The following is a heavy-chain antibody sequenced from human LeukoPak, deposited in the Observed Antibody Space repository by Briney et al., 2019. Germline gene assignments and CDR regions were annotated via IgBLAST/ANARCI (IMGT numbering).Heavy chain of an antibody. D-gene: IGHD3-9*01. J-gene: IGHJ4*02. CDR2: INPSGGST. CDR3: ARGGEWYYDILTGYYLDY. Sequence: ASVKVSFKASGYTFTSYYMHWVRQAPGQGLEWMGIINPSGGSTSYAQKFQGRVTMTRDTSTSTVYMELSSLRSEDTAVYYCARGGEWYYDILTGYYLDYWGQGTLVTVSS. CDR1: GYTFTSYY. V-gene: IGHV1-46*01.